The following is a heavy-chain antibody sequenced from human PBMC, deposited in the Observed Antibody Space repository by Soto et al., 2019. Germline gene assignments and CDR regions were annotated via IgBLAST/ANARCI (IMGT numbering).Heavy chain of an antibody. CDR3: AKNQERELPRVIDF. V-gene: IGHV3-23*01. CDR1: GLTFSNYA. Sequence: EVRLLESGGGLVKPGGSLRLSCATSGLTFSNYAMSWVRQAPGAGLERVSSTSGSSSTTYYADSVKGRFTISRDRSKNTRYLQMTSLRAEDTAVYYCAKNQERELPRVIDFWGQGTLVTVS. CDR2: TSGSSSTT. D-gene: IGHD1-7*01. J-gene: IGHJ4*02.